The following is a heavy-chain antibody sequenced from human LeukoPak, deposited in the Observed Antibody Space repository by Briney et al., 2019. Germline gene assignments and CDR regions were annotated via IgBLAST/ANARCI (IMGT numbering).Heavy chain of an antibody. CDR2: ISQTENS. CDR3: ARLDYVWGNGNHGMDAFDV. CDR1: GFSISNGFS. Sequence: SETLSLTCGVSGFSISNGFSWGWIRQPPGKGLEWIGSISQTENSYNNPSLKSRVTISVDTSKNQFSLKLSSVTAADTAVYYCARLDYVWGNGNHGMDAFDVWGQGTMVTVPS. J-gene: IGHJ3*01. D-gene: IGHD3-16*01. V-gene: IGHV4-38-2*01.